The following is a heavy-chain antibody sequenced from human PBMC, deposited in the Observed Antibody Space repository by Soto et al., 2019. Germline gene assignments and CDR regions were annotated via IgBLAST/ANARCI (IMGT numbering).Heavy chain of an antibody. Sequence: GGSLRLSCAASGFIFSDYYMSWIRQAPGKGLEWVSYIRHSGDTIFYAESVKGRFTISRDNAKNTLYLQMNSLRVEDTAVYYCARAMASYDALDIWGQGTMVTVSS. CDR1: GFIFSDYY. D-gene: IGHD1-26*01. V-gene: IGHV3-11*01. CDR2: IRHSGDTI. CDR3: ARAMASYDALDI. J-gene: IGHJ3*02.